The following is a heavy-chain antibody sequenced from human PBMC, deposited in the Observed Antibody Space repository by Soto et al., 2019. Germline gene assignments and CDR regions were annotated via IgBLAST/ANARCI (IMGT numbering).Heavy chain of an antibody. CDR2: IIPIFGTA. J-gene: IGHJ6*02. V-gene: IGHV1-69*13. CDR1: GGTFSSYA. CDR3: AKDTAMVRESTYYYYYGMDV. D-gene: IGHD5-18*01. Sequence: GASVKVSCKASGGTFSSYAISWVRQAPGQGLEWMGGIIPIFGTANYAQKFQGRVTITADESTSTAYMELSSLRSEDTAVYYCAKDTAMVRESTYYYYYGMDVWGQGTTVTVSS.